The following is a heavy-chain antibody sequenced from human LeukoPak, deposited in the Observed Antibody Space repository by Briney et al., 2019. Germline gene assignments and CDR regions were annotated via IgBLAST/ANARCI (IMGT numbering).Heavy chain of an antibody. D-gene: IGHD3-16*02. V-gene: IGHV4-39*01. CDR3: ARTLRYDYVWGSYPDY. CDR2: IYYSGST. Sequence: SETLFLTCTVSGGSISSGSYYWGWIRQPPGKGLEWIGSIYYSGSTYYNPSLKSRVTISVDTSKNQFSLKLSSVTAADTAVYYCARTLRYDYVWGSYPDYWGQGTLVTVSS. J-gene: IGHJ4*02. CDR1: GGSISSGSYY.